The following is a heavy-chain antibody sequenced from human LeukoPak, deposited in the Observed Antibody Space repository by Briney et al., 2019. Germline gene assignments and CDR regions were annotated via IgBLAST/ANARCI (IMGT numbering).Heavy chain of an antibody. CDR2: ISYDGSNK. D-gene: IGHD2-2*01. CDR1: GFTFSSYA. V-gene: IGHV3-30-3*01. J-gene: IGHJ3*02. Sequence: PGGSLRLSCAASGFTFSSYAMHWVRQAPGKGLEWVAVISYDGSNKYYADPVKGRFTISRDNSKNTLYLQMNSLRAEDTAVYYCARERSSVLGGAFDIWGQGTMVTVSS. CDR3: ARERSSVLGGAFDI.